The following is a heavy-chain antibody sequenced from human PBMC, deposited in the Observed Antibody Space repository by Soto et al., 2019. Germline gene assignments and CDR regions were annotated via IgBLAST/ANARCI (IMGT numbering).Heavy chain of an antibody. V-gene: IGHV4-34*01. CDR2: INHSGST. CDR1: GGSFSGYY. J-gene: IGHJ4*02. CDR3: ARGSAPPRDSSRKGGFDY. D-gene: IGHD6-13*01. Sequence: QVQLQQWGAGLLKPSETLSLTCAVYGGSFSGYYWSWIRQPPGKGLEWIGEINHSGSTNYNPSLKSRVTISVDTSKNQFSLKLSSGTAAATAVYYCARGSAPPRDSSRKGGFDYWGQGTLVTVSS.